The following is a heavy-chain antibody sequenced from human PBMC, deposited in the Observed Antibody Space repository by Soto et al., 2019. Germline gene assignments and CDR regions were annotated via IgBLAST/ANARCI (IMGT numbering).Heavy chain of an antibody. CDR2: ISAGGDNT. CDR1: GFTFSSYA. J-gene: IGHJ4*02. D-gene: IGHD6-19*01. Sequence: EVQLLESGGNLKKPGGSLRLSCAASGFTFSSYAMSWFRKAPGKGLEWASSISAGGDNTYYADTVKARFTITRDNSNTTLYLQMTSLRAADTAVYYCAKDHGYAGGWHTPYYFDTWGQGTLVTVSS. V-gene: IGHV3-23*01. CDR3: AKDHGYAGGWHTPYYFDT.